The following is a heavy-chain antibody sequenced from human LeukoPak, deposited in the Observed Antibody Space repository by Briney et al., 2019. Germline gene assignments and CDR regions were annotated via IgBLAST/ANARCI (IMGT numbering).Heavy chain of an antibody. CDR3: AREKYSGSLRDY. V-gene: IGHV3-74*01. CDR2: INSDGSST. J-gene: IGHJ4*02. CDR1: GFTFSSYL. D-gene: IGHD1-26*01. Sequence: GGSLRLSCAASGFTFSSYLMHWVRQAPGKGLVWVSRINSDGSSTSYADSVKGRFTISRDNAKNTLYLQMNSLRAEDTAVYYCAREKYSGSLRDYWGQGTLVTVSP.